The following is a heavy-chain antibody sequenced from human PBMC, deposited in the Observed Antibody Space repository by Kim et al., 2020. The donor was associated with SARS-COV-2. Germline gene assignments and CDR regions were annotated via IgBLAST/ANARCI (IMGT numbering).Heavy chain of an antibody. V-gene: IGHV4-4*02. CDR3: AKRSLGSSMAVAGFDY. Sequence: PSLKSRVTISVDKSKNQFSLKLSSVTAADTAVYYCAKRSLGSSMAVAGFDYWGQGTLVTVSS. D-gene: IGHD6-19*01. J-gene: IGHJ4*02.